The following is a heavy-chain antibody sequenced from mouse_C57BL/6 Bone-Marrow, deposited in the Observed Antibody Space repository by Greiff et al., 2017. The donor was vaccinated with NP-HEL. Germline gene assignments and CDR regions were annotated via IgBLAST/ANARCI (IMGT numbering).Heavy chain of an antibody. D-gene: IGHD1-1*01. Sequence: EVQVLESGAGLVKPGGSLKLSCAASGYTFSSYAMSWVRQTPEKRLEWVAYISSDGDCIYYADTLKSRFTISIDNATNTLYLQMSRLKSEDTAMDYCTRDSPYGSSSRFDYWGKGTTLTVSS. V-gene: IGHV5-9-1*02. CDR1: GYTFSSYA. CDR3: TRDSPYGSSSRFDY. J-gene: IGHJ2*01. CDR2: ISSDGDCI.